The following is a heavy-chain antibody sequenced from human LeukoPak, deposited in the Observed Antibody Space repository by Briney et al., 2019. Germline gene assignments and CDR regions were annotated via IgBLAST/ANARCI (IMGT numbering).Heavy chain of an antibody. V-gene: IGHV3-21*06. CDR1: GFTFNSYT. Sequence: PGGSLRLSFAASGFTFNSYTMNWVRQAPGKGLESVSSIRSNSRGINYADSVKGRFTISRDNDKNTVFLEMNSLRAEDTAVYYCARDGASIDDQYYGLDVWGQGTTVTVSS. J-gene: IGHJ6*02. CDR2: IRSNSRGI. CDR3: ARDGASIDDQYYGLDV. D-gene: IGHD1-1*01.